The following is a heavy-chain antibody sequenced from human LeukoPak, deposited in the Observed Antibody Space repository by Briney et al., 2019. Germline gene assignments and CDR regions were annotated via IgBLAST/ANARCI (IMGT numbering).Heavy chain of an antibody. CDR2: IIPIFGTA. Sequence: SVKVSCKASGGTFSSYAISWVRQAPGQGLEWMGGIIPIFGTANYAQKFQGRVTITADKSTSTAYMELSSLRSEDTAVYYCARAVVAVAGMDYYYMDVWGKGTTVTVSS. CDR3: ARAVVAVAGMDYYYMDV. J-gene: IGHJ6*03. CDR1: GGTFSSYA. V-gene: IGHV1-69*06. D-gene: IGHD6-13*01.